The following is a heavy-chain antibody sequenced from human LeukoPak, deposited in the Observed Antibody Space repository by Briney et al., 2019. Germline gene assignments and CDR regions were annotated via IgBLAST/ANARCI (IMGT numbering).Heavy chain of an antibody. D-gene: IGHD3-10*01. CDR1: GFNFNMFA. CDR2: LSRGGGTT. Sequence: GGSLRLSCTGSGFNFNMFAMNWVRQAPGQGLEWVSGLSRGGGTTNYADSVKGRFTISRDKSKNMVFLQMNSLRPEDTAVYYCARGGSQTTQGSYNWFDVWGQGTLVTVSS. CDR3: ARGGSQTTQGSYNWFDV. J-gene: IGHJ5*02. V-gene: IGHV3-23*01.